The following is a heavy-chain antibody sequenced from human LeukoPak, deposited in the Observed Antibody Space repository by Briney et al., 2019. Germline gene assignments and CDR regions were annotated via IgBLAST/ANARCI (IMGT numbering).Heavy chain of an antibody. CDR1: GGTFSSYA. CDR2: IIPILGIT. Sequence: AASVKVSFKASGGTFSSYAISWVRQAPGQGLEWMGRIIPILGITNYAQKFQGRVTITADKSTNTAYMELSSLRSEDTAVYYCARASVDVNWFDPWGQGTLVTVSS. V-gene: IGHV1-69*04. J-gene: IGHJ5*02. CDR3: ARASVDVNWFDP. D-gene: IGHD4-23*01.